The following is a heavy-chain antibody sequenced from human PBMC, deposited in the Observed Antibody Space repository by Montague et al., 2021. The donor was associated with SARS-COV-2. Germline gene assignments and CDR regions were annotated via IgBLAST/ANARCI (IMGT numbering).Heavy chain of an antibody. Sequence: TLSLTCTVSGGSISSGGYYWGWIRQPPGKGLEWIGYIYYSGSTYYNPSLKSRVTISVDTSKNQFSLKLSSVTAADTAVYYCARVGTIFGVVTFPFDYWGQGTLVTVSS. CDR1: GGSISSGGYY. D-gene: IGHD3-3*01. V-gene: IGHV4-31*03. J-gene: IGHJ4*02. CDR3: ARVGTIFGVVTFPFDY. CDR2: IYYSGST.